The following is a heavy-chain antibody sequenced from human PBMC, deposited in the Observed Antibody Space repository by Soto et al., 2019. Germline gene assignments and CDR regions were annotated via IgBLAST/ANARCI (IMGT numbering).Heavy chain of an antibody. J-gene: IGHJ5*02. CDR3: AIAAGYSSSNLNWFDP. CDR1: GGSISSSSYY. Sequence: SETLSLTCTVSGGSISSSSYYWGWIRQPPGKGLEWIGSIHYSGSTYYNPSLKSRVTISVDTSKNQFSLKVSSVTAADAAVYYCAIAAGYSSSNLNWFDPWGQGTLVTVSS. V-gene: IGHV4-39*01. D-gene: IGHD6-13*01. CDR2: IHYSGST.